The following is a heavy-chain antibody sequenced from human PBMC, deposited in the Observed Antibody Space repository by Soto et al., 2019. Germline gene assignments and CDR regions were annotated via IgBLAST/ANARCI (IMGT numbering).Heavy chain of an antibody. V-gene: IGHV3-21*01. D-gene: IGHD5-12*01. CDR1: GFTFSSYS. J-gene: IGHJ6*02. CDR2: ISSSSSYI. Sequence: GGSLRLSCAASGFTFSSYSMNWVRQAPGKGLEWVSSISSSSSYIYYADSVKGRFTISRDNAKNSLYLQMNSLRAEDTAVYYCARDGGYDTIAWGSYYYYGMDVWGQGTTVTVSS. CDR3: ARDGGYDTIAWGSYYYYGMDV.